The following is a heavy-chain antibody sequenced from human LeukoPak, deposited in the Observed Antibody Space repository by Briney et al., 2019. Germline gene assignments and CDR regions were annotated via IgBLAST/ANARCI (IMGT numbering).Heavy chain of an antibody. V-gene: IGHV3-33*06. Sequence: PGGSLRLSCEVSGFTMKNFGMHWVRQAPGKGLEWVAVIWYDGSQKHYVESVKGRFTISRENSMNTLSLQMNGLRVEDTGIYYCVKGADGDYDFEASSYLESWGQGTLVTVSP. J-gene: IGHJ4*02. D-gene: IGHD3-3*01. CDR3: VKGADGDYDFEASSYLES. CDR1: GFTMKNFG. CDR2: IWYDGSQK.